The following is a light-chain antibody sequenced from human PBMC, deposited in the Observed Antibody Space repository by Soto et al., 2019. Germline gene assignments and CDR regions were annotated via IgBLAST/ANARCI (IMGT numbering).Light chain of an antibody. CDR2: EVD. V-gene: IGLV2-23*02. Sequence: QSVLTQPASLSGSPGQSVTISCTGTSSDVGTYDLVSWYQQHPGKGPKLLIFEVDERPSGISSRFSGSKSDNTAFLTISGLQPEDEASYYCSSYAGGSALLFGGGTKVTVL. CDR1: SSDVGTYDL. J-gene: IGLJ2*01. CDR3: SSYAGGSALL.